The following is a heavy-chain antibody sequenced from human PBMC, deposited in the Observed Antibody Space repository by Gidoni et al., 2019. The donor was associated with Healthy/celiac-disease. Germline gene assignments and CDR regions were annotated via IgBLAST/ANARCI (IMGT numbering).Heavy chain of an antibody. CDR1: GFTFSSYG. D-gene: IGHD6-19*01. J-gene: IGHJ4*02. CDR3: ARGLNTVLDY. CDR2: IWYDGSNK. V-gene: IGHV3-33*01. Sequence: QVQLVESGGGVVPPGRSLRLSCAASGFTFSSYGMHWVRQAPGKGLEWVAVIWYDGSNKYYADSVKGRFTISRDHSKNTLYLQMNSLRAEDTAVYYCARGLNTVLDYWGQGTLVTVSS.